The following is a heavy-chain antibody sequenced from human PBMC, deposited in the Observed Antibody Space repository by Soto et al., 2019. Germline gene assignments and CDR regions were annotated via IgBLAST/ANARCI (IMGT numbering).Heavy chain of an antibody. D-gene: IGHD2-15*01. Sequence: SETLSLTCTVSGGSISSYYWSWIRQPPGKGLEWIGYIYYSGSTNYNPSLKSRVTISVDTSKNQFSLKLSSVTAADTAVYYCARVYCSGGSCSDYYYYYMDVWGKGTTVTVSS. V-gene: IGHV4-59*01. CDR2: IYYSGST. CDR3: ARVYCSGGSCSDYYYYYMDV. J-gene: IGHJ6*03. CDR1: GGSISSYY.